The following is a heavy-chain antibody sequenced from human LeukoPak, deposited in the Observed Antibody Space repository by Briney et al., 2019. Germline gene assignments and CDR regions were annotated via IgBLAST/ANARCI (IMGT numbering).Heavy chain of an antibody. D-gene: IGHD5-12*01. Sequence: GGSLRLSCAASGFTISSYFMSWVPQAPGKGLEWVSGIIGSGGSTYYADSVKGRFTISRDNSKNTLYLQVNSLTAEDTAVYYCAKGAYDYIEVAYFDYWGQGTLVTVSS. CDR2: IIGSGGST. J-gene: IGHJ4*02. CDR1: GFTISSYF. V-gene: IGHV3-23*01. CDR3: AKGAYDYIEVAYFDY.